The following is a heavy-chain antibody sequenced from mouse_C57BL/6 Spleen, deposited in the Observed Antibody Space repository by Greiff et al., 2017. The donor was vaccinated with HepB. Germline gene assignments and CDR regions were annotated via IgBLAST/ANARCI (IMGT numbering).Heavy chain of an antibody. V-gene: IGHV1-55*01. CDR2: IYPGSGST. J-gene: IGHJ2*01. D-gene: IGHD1-1*01. CDR1: GYTFTSYW. Sequence: QVQLQQPGAELVKPGASVKMSCKASGYTFTSYWTTWVKQRPGQGLEWIGDIYPGSGSTNYNEKFKSKATLTVDTSSSTAYMQLSSLTSEDSAVYYCARTLDYGSSWFDYWGQGTTLTVSS. CDR3: ARTLDYGSSWFDY.